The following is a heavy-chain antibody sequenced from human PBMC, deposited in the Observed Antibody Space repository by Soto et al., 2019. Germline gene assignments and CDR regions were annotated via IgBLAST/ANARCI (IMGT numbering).Heavy chain of an antibody. V-gene: IGHV1-69*01. Sequence: QVQPAQSGAEVKKPGSSVKISCTASGGTFSTYAISWVRQAPGQGLEWMGGIIPMFETARYAQKFQGSVTNTADEYTSAACMALSSLRCEDTSVYYCGRLIDYGDMTWYFELRGRGTLVTVSS. CDR3: GRLIDYGDMTWYFEL. CDR2: IIPMFETA. D-gene: IGHD4-17*01. J-gene: IGHJ2*01. CDR1: GGTFSTYA.